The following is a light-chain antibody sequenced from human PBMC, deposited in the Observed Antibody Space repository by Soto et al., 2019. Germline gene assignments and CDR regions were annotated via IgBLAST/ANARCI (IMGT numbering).Light chain of an antibody. CDR3: QQYNNWPPMWT. Sequence: EIVMTQSPATLSVSLGERATLSCRASQSISSNLAWYQHKPGQAPRLLTYGASTRATGIPARFSGSGSGTEFTLTINSLQSEDFAVYYCQQYNNWPPMWTFGQGTRWIS. J-gene: IGKJ1*01. CDR1: QSISSN. CDR2: GAS. V-gene: IGKV3-15*01.